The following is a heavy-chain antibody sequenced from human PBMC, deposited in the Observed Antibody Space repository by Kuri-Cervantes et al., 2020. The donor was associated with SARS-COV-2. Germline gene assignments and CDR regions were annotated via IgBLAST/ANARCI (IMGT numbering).Heavy chain of an antibody. CDR2: INTNTGNP. CDR1: GYTFTSYA. CDR3: ARGHSSNWPPYYYYYMDV. Sequence: ASVKVSCKASGYTFTSYAMNWVRQAPGQGLEWMGWINTNTGNPTYAQGFTGRFVFSLDTSVSTAYLQISSLKAEDTAVYYCARGHSSNWPPYYYYYMDVWGKGTTVTVSS. J-gene: IGHJ6*03. V-gene: IGHV7-4-1*02. D-gene: IGHD6-13*01.